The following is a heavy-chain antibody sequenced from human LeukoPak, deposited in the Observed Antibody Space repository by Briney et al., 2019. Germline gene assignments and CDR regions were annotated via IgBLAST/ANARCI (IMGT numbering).Heavy chain of an antibody. D-gene: IGHD5-18*01. Sequence: SETLSLTCAVYGGSFSGYYWNWIRQPPGEGLEWIGEINHSGSTNYTLSLKSRVTISVDTSKNQFSLKLNFVTAADTAVYYCAVAGYGRRFDYWGQGILVTVSS. CDR2: INHSGST. J-gene: IGHJ4*02. V-gene: IGHV4-34*01. CDR1: GGSFSGYY. CDR3: AVAGYGRRFDY.